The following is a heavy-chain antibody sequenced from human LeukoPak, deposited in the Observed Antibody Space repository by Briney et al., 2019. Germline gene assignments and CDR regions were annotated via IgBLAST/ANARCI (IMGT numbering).Heavy chain of an antibody. CDR3: ARGVASTGIGWFDP. J-gene: IGHJ5*02. Sequence: PSETLSLTCTVSGGFIRSYSWSWIRQDAGKGLEWIGRIYTSGSTNYNPSLKSRVTMSVDTSKNQFSLSLNSVTAADTAVYYCARGVASTGIGWFDPWGQGTLVTVSS. CDR2: IYTSGST. D-gene: IGHD6-13*01. CDR1: GGFIRSYS. V-gene: IGHV4-4*07.